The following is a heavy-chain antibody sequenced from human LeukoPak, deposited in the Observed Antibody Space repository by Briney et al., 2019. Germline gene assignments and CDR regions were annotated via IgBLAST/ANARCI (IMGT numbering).Heavy chain of an antibody. CDR2: INHSGST. V-gene: IGHV4-34*01. D-gene: IGHD3-16*01. Sequence: PSETLSLTCAVYGGSFSGYYWSWIRQPPGKGLEWIGEINHSGSTNYNPSLKSRVTISVDTSKNQFSLKLSSVTAADTAVYYCARQVTFGYAYAYYFDFWGQGALVTVSS. CDR3: ARQVTFGYAYAYYFDF. CDR1: GGSFSGYY. J-gene: IGHJ4*02.